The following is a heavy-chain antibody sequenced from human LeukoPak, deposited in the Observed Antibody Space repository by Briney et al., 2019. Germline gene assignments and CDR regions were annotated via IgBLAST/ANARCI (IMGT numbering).Heavy chain of an antibody. CDR2: INPDGSGK. Sequence: GGSLRLSCEASGYTLSTYWMNWVRQVPGKGLDWVANINPDGSGKRYVDSVKGRFTIARDNADNSLSLQMNSLRAEDTAVYYCASWGAGGNSWGQGTLVTVSS. J-gene: IGHJ4*02. V-gene: IGHV3-7*01. CDR1: GYTLSTYW. D-gene: IGHD3-16*01. CDR3: ASWGAGGNS.